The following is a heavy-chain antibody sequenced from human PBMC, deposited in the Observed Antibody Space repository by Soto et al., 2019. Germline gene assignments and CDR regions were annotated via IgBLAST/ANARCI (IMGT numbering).Heavy chain of an antibody. Sequence: SETLSLTCAVSGGSISSGGYSWSWIRQPPGKGLEWIGYIYHSGSTYYNPSLKSRVTISVDRSKNQFSLKLSSVTAADTAVYYCARGLVPQRGSPPRFWGQGTLVTVSS. V-gene: IGHV4-30-2*01. D-gene: IGHD3-16*01. J-gene: IGHJ4*02. CDR2: IYHSGST. CDR3: ARGLVPQRGSPPRF. CDR1: GGSISSGGYS.